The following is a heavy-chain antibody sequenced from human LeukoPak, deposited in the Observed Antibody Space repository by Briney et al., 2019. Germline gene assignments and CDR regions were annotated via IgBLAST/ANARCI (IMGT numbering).Heavy chain of an antibody. D-gene: IGHD5-24*01. CDR2: IYSGGST. Sequence: GGSLRLSCAASGFTVSSNYMSWVREAPGRGLEWGSVIYSGGSTYYADSVKDRFPISRDNSKHTLYLQMNSPRAEDTAVYYCARDRFRRDGYNYGRDGAFDIWGQGTMVTVSS. J-gene: IGHJ3*02. V-gene: IGHV3-66*01. CDR3: ARDRFRRDGYNYGRDGAFDI. CDR1: GFTVSSNY.